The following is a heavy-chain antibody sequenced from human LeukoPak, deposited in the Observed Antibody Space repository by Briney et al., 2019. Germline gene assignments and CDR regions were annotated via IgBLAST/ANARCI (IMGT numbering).Heavy chain of an antibody. J-gene: IGHJ4*02. D-gene: IGHD3-10*01. CDR1: GGSISSGSYY. CDR3: ASELAGIFDY. CDR2: IYTSGST. V-gene: IGHV4-61*02. Sequence: SETLSLTCTVSGGSISSGSYYWRWIRQPAGKGLEWIGRIYTSGSTNYNPSLKSRVTISVDTSKNQFSLKLSSVTAADTAVYYCASELAGIFDYWGQGTLVTVSS.